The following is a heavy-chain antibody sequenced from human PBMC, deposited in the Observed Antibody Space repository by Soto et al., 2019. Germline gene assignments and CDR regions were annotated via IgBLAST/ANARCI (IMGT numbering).Heavy chain of an antibody. CDR2: IYWDDDK. CDR3: AHIRRAVEPGNAFDI. J-gene: IGHJ3*02. V-gene: IGHV2-5*02. D-gene: IGHD1-26*01. Sequence: QITLKESGPTLVKPTQTLTLTCTFSGFSLSTSGVGVGWIRQPPGKALEWLALIYWDDDKRYSPSLKSRLTSTKTHSKHQVVLTLTNTDPVDTATYYCAHIRRAVEPGNAFDIWGQGTMVTVSS. CDR1: GFSLSTSGVG.